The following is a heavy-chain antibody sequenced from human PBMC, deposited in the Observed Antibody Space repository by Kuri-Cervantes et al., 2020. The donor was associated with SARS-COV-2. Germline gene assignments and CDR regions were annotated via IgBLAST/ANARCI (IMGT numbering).Heavy chain of an antibody. Sequence: GGSLRLSCSASGLTFSHYVMHWVRQAPGKGLEYVSAINNDGHYTYYTDSVKGRFIISRDNSKNTLYLQMSSLRAGDTAVYYCVKSLRFLEWLPLDYWGQGTLVTVSS. D-gene: IGHD3-3*01. J-gene: IGHJ4*02. V-gene: IGHV3-64D*08. CDR2: INNDGHYT. CDR3: VKSLRFLEWLPLDY. CDR1: GLTFSHYV.